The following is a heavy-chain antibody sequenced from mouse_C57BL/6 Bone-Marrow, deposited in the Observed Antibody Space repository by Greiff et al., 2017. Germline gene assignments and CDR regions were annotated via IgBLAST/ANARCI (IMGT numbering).Heavy chain of an antibody. CDR3: ARDSSGYPAWFAY. CDR2: IYPRDGST. CDR1: GYTFTDHT. D-gene: IGHD3-2*02. Sequence: VQLQQSDAELVKPGASVKISCKVSGYTFTDHTIHWMKQRPEQGLEWIGYIYPRDGSTKYNVKLKGKATLTADKSSSTAYMQLNSLTSEDSAVYFCARDSSGYPAWFAYWGQGTLVTGSA. V-gene: IGHV1-78*01. J-gene: IGHJ3*01.